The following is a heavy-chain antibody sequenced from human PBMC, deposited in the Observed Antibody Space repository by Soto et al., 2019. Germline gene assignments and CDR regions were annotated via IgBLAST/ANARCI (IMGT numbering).Heavy chain of an antibody. CDR3: ARHTAGYSSGRDYYGMDV. CDR2: IYPGDSDT. CDR1: GYSFTSYW. J-gene: IGHJ6*02. V-gene: IGHV5-51*01. Sequence: PGESLKISCNGSGYSFTSYWICWVRQMPWKGLEWMGIIYPGDSDTRYSPSFQGQVTISADKSISTAYLQWSSLKASDTAMYYCARHTAGYSSGRDYYGMDVWGQGTTVTVSS. D-gene: IGHD6-19*01.